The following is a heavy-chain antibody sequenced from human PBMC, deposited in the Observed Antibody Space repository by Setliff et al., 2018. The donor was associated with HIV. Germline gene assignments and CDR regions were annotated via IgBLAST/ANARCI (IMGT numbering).Heavy chain of an antibody. D-gene: IGHD5-12*01. V-gene: IGHV4-61*09. CDR1: GGSIGSGYYY. CDR3: AREISRYSGYEGRMDYFDY. Sequence: SETLSLTCTVSGGSIGSGYYYWSWIRQPAGKGLEWIGHIYTSGSTNYNPSLKSRVTISVDTSKNQFSLKLSSVTAADTAVYYCAREISRYSGYEGRMDYFDYWGQGTLVTVSS. CDR2: IYTSGST. J-gene: IGHJ4*02.